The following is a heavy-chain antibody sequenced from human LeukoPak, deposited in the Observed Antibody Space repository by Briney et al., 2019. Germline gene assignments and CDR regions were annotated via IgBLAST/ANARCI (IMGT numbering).Heavy chain of an antibody. CDR2: INQDGTEK. CDR1: GFTFSSYC. Sequence: GGSLRLSCAASGFTFSSYCMSWVRQAPGEGLEWVAKINQDGTEKAYVDSVRGRFTISRDNAKNSLFLQMNSLRAEDTAVYYCARGPLIAAAGTWWGQGTLVTVSS. V-gene: IGHV3-7*03. CDR3: ARGPLIAAAGTW. D-gene: IGHD6-13*01. J-gene: IGHJ4*02.